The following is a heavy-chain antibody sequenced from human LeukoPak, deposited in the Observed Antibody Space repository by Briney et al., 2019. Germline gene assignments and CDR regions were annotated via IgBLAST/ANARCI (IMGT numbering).Heavy chain of an antibody. CDR2: INPNSGGT. CDR3: ARDIGYCSSTSCYVVGDY. Sequence: ASVKVSCKASGYTFTGYYMHWVRQAPGQGLEWMGRINPNSGGTNYAQKFQGRVTMTRDTSISTAYMELSRLRSDDTAVYYCARDIGYCSSTSCYVVGDYWGQGTLVIVSS. D-gene: IGHD2-2*01. V-gene: IGHV1-2*06. J-gene: IGHJ4*02. CDR1: GYTFTGYY.